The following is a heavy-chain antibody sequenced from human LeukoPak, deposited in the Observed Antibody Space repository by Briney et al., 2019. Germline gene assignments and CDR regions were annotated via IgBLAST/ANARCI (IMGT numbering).Heavy chain of an antibody. J-gene: IGHJ4*02. CDR1: GFTFSSSA. D-gene: IGHD1-26*01. V-gene: IGHV3-23*01. CDR2: ISNNGGYT. CDR3: AKGGKWDVTPFDY. Sequence: GGSLRLSCAASGFTFSSSAMSWVRQAPGKGLEWVSAISNNGGYTYYADSVKGRFTISRDNSKNTLYLQVNSLRAEDTAVYYCAKGGKWDVTPFDYWGQGTLVTVSS.